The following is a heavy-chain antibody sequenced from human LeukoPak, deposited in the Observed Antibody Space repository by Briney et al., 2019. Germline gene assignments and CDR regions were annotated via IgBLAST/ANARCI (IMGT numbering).Heavy chain of an antibody. CDR3: ARPLDSYGPRSSGFDY. D-gene: IGHD5-18*01. V-gene: IGHV4-34*01. CDR1: GGSFSGYY. Sequence: SETLSLTCAVYGGSFSGYYWSWIRQPPGKGLEWIGEINHSGSTNYNPSLKSRVTISVDTSKNQFSLKLSSVTAADTAVYYCARPLDSYGPRSSGFDYWGQGTLVTVSS. J-gene: IGHJ4*02. CDR2: INHSGST.